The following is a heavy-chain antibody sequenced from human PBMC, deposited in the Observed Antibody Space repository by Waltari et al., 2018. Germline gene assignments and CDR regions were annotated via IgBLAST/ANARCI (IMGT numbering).Heavy chain of an antibody. Sequence: EVQLGESGGGLVKPGGSLRLSCAAAGFTFSSYSITWVRQAPGKGLEWVSSISSSGSYIYYADSVKGRFTISRDNAKNSLYLQMNSLRAEDTAVYYCARDWDTAPDYWGQGTLVTVSS. CDR3: ARDWDTAPDY. D-gene: IGHD5-18*01. CDR1: GFTFSSYS. V-gene: IGHV3-21*01. CDR2: ISSSGSYI. J-gene: IGHJ4*02.